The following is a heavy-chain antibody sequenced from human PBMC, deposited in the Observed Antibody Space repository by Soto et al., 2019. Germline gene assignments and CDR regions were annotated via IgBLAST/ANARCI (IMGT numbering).Heavy chain of an antibody. Sequence: PGGSLRLSCAVSGFTFSNYEWNWVRQAPGKGLEWISYIDTSGDAMFYADSVKGRFAVSRDNTMTSLYLQMNSLRAEDTAAYYCSRESIGCGGDCFDYWGQGTLVTVSS. V-gene: IGHV3-48*03. CDR3: SRESIGCGGDCFDY. CDR2: IDTSGDAM. J-gene: IGHJ4*02. D-gene: IGHD2-21*01. CDR1: GFTFSNYE.